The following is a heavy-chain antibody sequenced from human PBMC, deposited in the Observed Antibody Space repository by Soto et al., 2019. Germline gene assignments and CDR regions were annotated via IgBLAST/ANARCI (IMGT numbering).Heavy chain of an antibody. CDR2: ISAYNGNT. CDR3: ARFGDCSGGSCYPSPRGDY. V-gene: IGHV1-18*01. Sequence: QVQLVQSGAEVKKPGASVKVSCKASGYTFTSYGISWVRQAPGQGLEWMGWISAYNGNTNYAQKLQGRVTMTTDTSTSTAYIELRSLGSDDTAVYYCARFGDCSGGSCYPSPRGDYWGQGTLVTVSS. CDR1: GYTFTSYG. J-gene: IGHJ4*02. D-gene: IGHD2-15*01.